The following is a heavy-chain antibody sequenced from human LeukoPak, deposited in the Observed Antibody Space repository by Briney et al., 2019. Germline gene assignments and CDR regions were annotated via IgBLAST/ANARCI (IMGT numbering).Heavy chain of an antibody. V-gene: IGHV3-11*04. CDR1: GFTFSDYY. J-gene: IGHJ4*02. Sequence: PGGSLRLSCAASGFTFSDYYMSWIRQAPGKGLEWVSYISGSSSAVDYADSVKGRFTISRDNAKNSLFLQMNSLRDEDTAVYYCARDSSWSFDYWGQGTMVTVSS. D-gene: IGHD2-8*01. CDR2: ISGSSSAV. CDR3: ARDSSWSFDY.